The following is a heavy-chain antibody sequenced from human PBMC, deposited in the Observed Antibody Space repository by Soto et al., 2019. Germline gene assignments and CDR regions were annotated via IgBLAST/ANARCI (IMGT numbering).Heavy chain of an antibody. J-gene: IGHJ5*02. CDR3: TRDASRDSSARGWFDP. CDR2: ISSNSAYI. V-gene: IGHV3-21*01. CDR1: GFTFRSFT. D-gene: IGHD6-13*01. Sequence: PGGSLRLSCAASGFTFRSFTMNWVRQAPGNGLEWVSTISSNSAYIYYTDALRCRFTISRDNAKNSLHLQMNSLRAEDTAVYYCTRDASRDSSARGWFDPWGPGTLVTVSS.